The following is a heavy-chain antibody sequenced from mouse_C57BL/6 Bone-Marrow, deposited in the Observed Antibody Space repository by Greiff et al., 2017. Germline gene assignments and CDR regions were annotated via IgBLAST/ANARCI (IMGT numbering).Heavy chain of an antibody. V-gene: IGHV1-64*01. CDR3: AREGDPGIYAMDY. Sequence: QVHVKQPGAELVKPGASVKLSCKASGYTFTSYWMHWVKQRPGQGLEWIGMIHPNSGSTNYNEKFKSKATLTVDKSSSTAYMQLSSLTSEDSAVYYCAREGDPGIYAMDYWGQGTSVTVSS. J-gene: IGHJ4*01. CDR2: IHPNSGST. CDR1: GYTFTSYW.